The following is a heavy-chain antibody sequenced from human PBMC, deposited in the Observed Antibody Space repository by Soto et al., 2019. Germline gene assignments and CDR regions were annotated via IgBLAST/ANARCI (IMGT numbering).Heavy chain of an antibody. J-gene: IGHJ5*01. CDR1: GSSLSGYY. Sequence: PSETLSLTCTVFGSSLSGYYWTWIRQPPGSGPEWIGYVSRSGSTDYSPSLKSRVTISVDTSKNQFFLTLSSGTVADSAVYYCARLGKSTGSDSWVEGTLVTVSS. CDR3: ARLGKSTGSDS. D-gene: IGHD1-1*01. V-gene: IGHV4-59*12. CDR2: VSRSGST.